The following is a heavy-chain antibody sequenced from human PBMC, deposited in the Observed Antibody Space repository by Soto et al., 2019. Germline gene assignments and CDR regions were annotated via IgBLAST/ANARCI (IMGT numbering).Heavy chain of an antibody. CDR3: ARVPTDQLLFPNYYMDV. V-gene: IGHV1-18*01. CDR2: ISAYNGNT. J-gene: IGHJ6*03. CDR1: GYTFTSYG. D-gene: IGHD2-2*01. Sequence: ASVKVSCKACGYTFTSYGISWVRQAPGQGFEWMGWISAYNGNTNYAQKLQGRVTMTTDTSTSTAYMELRSLRSDDTAVYYCARVPTDQLLFPNYYMDVWGKGTTVTVSS.